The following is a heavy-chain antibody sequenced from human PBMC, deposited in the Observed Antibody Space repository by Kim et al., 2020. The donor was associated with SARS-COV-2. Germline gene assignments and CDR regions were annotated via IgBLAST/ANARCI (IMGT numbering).Heavy chain of an antibody. Sequence: SETLSLTCTVSGGSISSYYWSWIRQPPGKGLEWIGYIYYSGSTNYNPSLKSRVTISVDTSKNQFSLKLSSVTAADTAVYYCARAAAGTLEYNWFDPWGQGTLVTVSS. CDR1: GGSISSYY. CDR2: IYYSGST. D-gene: IGHD6-13*01. V-gene: IGHV4-59*01. J-gene: IGHJ5*02. CDR3: ARAAAGTLEYNWFDP.